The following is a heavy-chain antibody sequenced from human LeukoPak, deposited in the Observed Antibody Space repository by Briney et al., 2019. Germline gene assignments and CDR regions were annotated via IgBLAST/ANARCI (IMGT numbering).Heavy chain of an antibody. CDR2: IIPIFGTA. CDR3: ARERSTDSSAPAPFDI. CDR1: GGTFSSYA. D-gene: IGHD3-22*01. J-gene: IGHJ3*02. Sequence: SVKVSCKASGGTFSSYAINWVRQAPGQGLEWMGGIIPIFGTANYAQKFQGRVTITADESTSTAYMELSSLRSEDTAVYYCARERSTDSSAPAPFDIWGQGTMVTVSS. V-gene: IGHV1-69*13.